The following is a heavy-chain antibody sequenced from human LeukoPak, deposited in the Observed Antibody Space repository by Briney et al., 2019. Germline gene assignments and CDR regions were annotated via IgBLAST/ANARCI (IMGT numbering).Heavy chain of an antibody. CDR3: ARDPRTSSWPKYYYGMDV. Sequence: PGGSLRLSCAASGFTFSSYEMNWVRQAPGKGLEWVSYISSSGSTIYYADSVKGRFTISRDNAKNSLYLQMNSLRAEDTAVYCCARDPRTSSWPKYYYGMDVWGQGTTVTVSS. D-gene: IGHD6-13*01. V-gene: IGHV3-48*03. J-gene: IGHJ6*02. CDR1: GFTFSSYE. CDR2: ISSSGSTI.